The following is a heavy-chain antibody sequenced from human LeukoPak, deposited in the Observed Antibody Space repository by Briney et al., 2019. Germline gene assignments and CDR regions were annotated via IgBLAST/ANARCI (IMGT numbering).Heavy chain of an antibody. J-gene: IGHJ4*02. Sequence: ASVKVSCKASGGTFSSYAISWVRQAPGRGLEWMGRIIPILGTANYAQKFQGRVTITADKSTSTAYMELSSLRSEDTAVYYCASLPSYSSSSLDFDYWGQGTLVTISS. V-gene: IGHV1-69*04. CDR1: GGTFSSYA. D-gene: IGHD6-6*01. CDR2: IIPILGTA. CDR3: ASLPSYSSSSLDFDY.